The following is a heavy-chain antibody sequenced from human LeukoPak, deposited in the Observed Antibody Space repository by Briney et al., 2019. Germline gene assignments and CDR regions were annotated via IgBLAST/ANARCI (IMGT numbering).Heavy chain of an antibody. J-gene: IGHJ4*02. CDR1: GYSITSGYY. D-gene: IGHD2-2*01. Sequence: PSETLSLTCAVSGYSITSGYYWGWIRQPPGKGLEWIGSIYHSGSTYYNPSLKTRVTISVDTSENQFSLKLSSVTAADTAVYYCARLYLRDHCSSTSCYGLYFDYWGQGTLVTVSS. V-gene: IGHV4-38-2*01. CDR2: IYHSGST. CDR3: ARLYLRDHCSSTSCYGLYFDY.